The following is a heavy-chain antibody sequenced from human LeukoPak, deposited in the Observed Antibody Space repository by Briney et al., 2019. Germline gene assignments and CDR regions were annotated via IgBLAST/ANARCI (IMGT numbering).Heavy chain of an antibody. CDR2: IYITGST. CDR3: ASLYYDSGGYSRDY. J-gene: IGHJ4*02. CDR1: GVSINTYY. D-gene: IGHD3-22*01. Sequence: SETLSLTCTVSGVSINTYYWSWIRQPAGKGLEWIGRIYITGSTNYNPSLKSRVTMSLDTSKNQLSLKLSSVTAADTAVYYCASLYYDSGGYSRDYWGQGTLVTVSS. V-gene: IGHV4-4*07.